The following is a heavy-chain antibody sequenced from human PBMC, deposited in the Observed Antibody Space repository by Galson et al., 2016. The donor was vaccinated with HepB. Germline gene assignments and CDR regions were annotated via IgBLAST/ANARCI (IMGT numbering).Heavy chain of an antibody. CDR2: IDIKGTTI. CDR3: VKDFVGPTDY. CDR1: GFIVSSYW. J-gene: IGHJ4*02. D-gene: IGHD1-26*01. Sequence: SLRLSCAASGFIVSSYWMHWVRQVPGKGLVWVSRIDIKGTTINYADSVKGRFTISRDNAKNTLYLQMNSLGAEDTAVYYCVKDFVGPTDYWGQGILVTVPS. V-gene: IGHV3-74*01.